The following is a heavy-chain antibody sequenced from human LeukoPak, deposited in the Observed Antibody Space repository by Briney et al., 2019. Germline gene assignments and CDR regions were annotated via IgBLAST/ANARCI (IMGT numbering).Heavy chain of an antibody. CDR3: ARDPTRRDYGDSEH. CDR2: INNYGNST. Sequence: QPGGSLRLSCAASGFTFSSYWMHWVRRAPGKGLMWVSRINNYGNSTSYADSVKGRFTISRDNAKNTLYLQMNSLRAEDTAVYYCARDPTRRDYGDSEHWGQGTLVTVSS. V-gene: IGHV3-74*01. J-gene: IGHJ1*01. CDR1: GFTFSSYW. D-gene: IGHD4-17*01.